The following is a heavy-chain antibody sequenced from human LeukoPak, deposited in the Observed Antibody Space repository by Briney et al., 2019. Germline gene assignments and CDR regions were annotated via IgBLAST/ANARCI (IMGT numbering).Heavy chain of an antibody. V-gene: IGHV1-69*13. J-gene: IGHJ4*02. CDR1: GGTFISYA. D-gene: IGHD2-15*01. CDR2: IIPIFGTA. Sequence: GASVKVSCKASGGTFISYAISWVRQAPGQGLEWMGGIIPIFGTANYAQKFQGRVTITADESTSTAYMELSSLRSEDTAVYYCARGGYCSGGSCYSGDYWGQGTLVTVSS. CDR3: ARGGYCSGGSCYSGDY.